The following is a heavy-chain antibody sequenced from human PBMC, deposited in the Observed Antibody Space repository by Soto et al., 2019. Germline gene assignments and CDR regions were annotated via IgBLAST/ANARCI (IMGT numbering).Heavy chain of an antibody. Sequence: SQTLCVTCAVYGGSLSGDWWRWFRQLPGKGLEWIGEINHSGSTNYNPSLKSRVTISVDTSKNQFSLKLSSVAAADTAVYYFSRAVDGGFGEHRDYIDVWGKRTTVTVSS. J-gene: IGHJ6*03. CDR2: INHSGST. CDR1: GGSLSGDW. D-gene: IGHD3-10*01. CDR3: SRAVDGGFGEHRDYIDV. V-gene: IGHV4-34*01.